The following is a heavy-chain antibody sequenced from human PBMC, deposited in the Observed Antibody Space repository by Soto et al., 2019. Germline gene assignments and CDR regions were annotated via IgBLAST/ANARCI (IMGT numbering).Heavy chain of an antibody. CDR1: GFTFSSYS. J-gene: IGHJ3*02. CDR2: ISSSSSYI. CDR3: ARDFHCSSTSCYVDAFDI. D-gene: IGHD2-2*01. Sequence: PGGSLRLSCAASGFTFSSYSMNWVRQAPGKGLEWGSSISSSSSYIYYADSVKGRFTISRDNAKNSLYLQMNSLRAEDTAVYYCARDFHCSSTSCYVDAFDIWGQGTMVTVSS. V-gene: IGHV3-21*01.